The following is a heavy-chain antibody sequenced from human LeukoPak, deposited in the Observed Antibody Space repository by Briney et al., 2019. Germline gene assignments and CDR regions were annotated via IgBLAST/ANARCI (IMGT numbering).Heavy chain of an antibody. V-gene: IGHV3-53*01. D-gene: IGHD4-23*01. CDR3: ARDSDYGGNPY. CDR2: IYSGGST. CDR1: GFTFSSYS. J-gene: IGHJ4*02. Sequence: GGSLRLSCAASGFTFSSYSMNWVRQAPGKGLEWVSVIYSGGSTYYADSVKGRFTISRDNSKNTLYLQMNSLRAEDTAVYYCARDSDYGGNPYWGQGTLVTVSS.